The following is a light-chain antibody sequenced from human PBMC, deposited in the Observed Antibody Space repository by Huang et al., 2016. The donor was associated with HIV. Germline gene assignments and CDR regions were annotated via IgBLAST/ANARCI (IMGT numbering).Light chain of an antibody. Sequence: EVVMTQSPVTLSVSPGERATLSCRASRSLSSTLAWYQQKLGQAPRLLIYGTSTRATGIPARFSGTGSGTEFTLTISSLQSEDFAVDYCQQYNNWPPAFGQGTKVEIK. V-gene: IGKV3-15*01. CDR3: QQYNNWPPA. CDR2: GTS. J-gene: IGKJ1*01. CDR1: RSLSST.